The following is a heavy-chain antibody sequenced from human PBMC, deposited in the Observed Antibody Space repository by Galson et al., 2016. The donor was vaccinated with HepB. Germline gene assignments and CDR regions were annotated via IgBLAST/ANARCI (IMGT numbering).Heavy chain of an antibody. CDR3: ASPRRWPQYYYGLDV. Sequence: SLRLSCAASGFTFSTYAMHWVRQAPGKGLEWVAVISYDGSHKHYRDSVKGRFTISRHNSKNTLYLQMNSLRREDTAVYYCASPRRWPQYYYGLDVWGQGTTVTVSS. J-gene: IGHJ6*02. CDR2: ISYDGSHK. CDR1: GFTFSTYA. D-gene: IGHD5-24*01. V-gene: IGHV3-30-3*01.